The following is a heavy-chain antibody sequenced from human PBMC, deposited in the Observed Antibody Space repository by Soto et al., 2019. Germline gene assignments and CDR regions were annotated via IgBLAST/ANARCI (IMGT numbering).Heavy chain of an antibody. V-gene: IGHV1-18*01. D-gene: IGHD2-2*01. J-gene: IGHJ4*02. CDR3: ARGRDIVVVPAAPFDY. CDR2: ISAYNGNT. Sequence: ASVKVSCKASGYTFTSYGISWVRQAPGQGLERMGWISAYNGNTNYAQKLQGRVTMTTDTSTSTAYMELRSLRSDDTAVYYCARGRDIVVVPAAPFDYWGQGTLVTVSS. CDR1: GYTFTSYG.